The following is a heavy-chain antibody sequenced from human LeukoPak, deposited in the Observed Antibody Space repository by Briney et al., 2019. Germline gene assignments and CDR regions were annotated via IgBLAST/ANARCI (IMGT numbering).Heavy chain of an antibody. CDR3: ARMGDGRFLEYSNNSGGY. J-gene: IGHJ4*02. V-gene: IGHV4-39*07. CDR1: GGSISSSSYY. CDR2: IYYSGST. Sequence: PSETLSLTCTVSGGSISSSSYYWGWIRQPPGKGLEWIGSIYYSGSTYYNPSLKSRVTISVDTSKNQFSLKLSSVTAADTAVYYCARMGDGRFLEYSNNSGGYWGQGTLVTVSS. D-gene: IGHD3-3*01.